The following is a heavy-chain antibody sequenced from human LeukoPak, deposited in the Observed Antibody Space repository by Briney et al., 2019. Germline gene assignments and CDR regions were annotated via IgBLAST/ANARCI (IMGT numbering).Heavy chain of an antibody. CDR1: GYTFTGYY. Sequence: GASVKVSCKASGYTFTGYYMHWVRQAPGQGLEWMGWINPNSGGTNYAQKFQGRVTMTRDTSISTAYMELSRLRSDDTAVYYCASTIFGVVSRLPRYYYYGMDVWGQGTTVTVSS. CDR3: ASTIFGVVSRLPRYYYYGMDV. V-gene: IGHV1-2*02. CDR2: INPNSGGT. J-gene: IGHJ6*02. D-gene: IGHD3-3*01.